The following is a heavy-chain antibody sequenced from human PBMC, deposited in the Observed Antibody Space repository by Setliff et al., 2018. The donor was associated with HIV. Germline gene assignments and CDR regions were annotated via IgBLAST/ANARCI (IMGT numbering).Heavy chain of an antibody. J-gene: IGHJ4*02. Sequence: SETLSLTCVVSDDSFSNYDWTWIRQSPGKALEWIGYISSSGTTNYHPSLRSRVTISMETSNTRFSLWLRAATAADTATYFGARLGRAIEDGGDALRRDFGGQGMLGTVSS. CDR2: ISSSGTT. D-gene: IGHD2-21*01. CDR3: ARLGRAIEDGGDALRRDF. CDR1: DDSFSNYD. V-gene: IGHV4-4*09.